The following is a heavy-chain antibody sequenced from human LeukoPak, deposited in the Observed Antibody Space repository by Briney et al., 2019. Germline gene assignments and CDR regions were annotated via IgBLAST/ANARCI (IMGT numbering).Heavy chain of an antibody. V-gene: IGHV1-69*05. CDR3: ARDPTITGPHDAFDI. Sequence: SVKVSCKASGGTFSSYSISWVRQAPGQGLEWMGGIIPIFGTANYAQKFQGRVTITTDESTSTAYMELSRLRSEDTAVYYCARDPTITGPHDAFDIWGQGTMVTVSS. D-gene: IGHD1-20*01. CDR1: GGTFSSYS. J-gene: IGHJ3*02. CDR2: IIPIFGTA.